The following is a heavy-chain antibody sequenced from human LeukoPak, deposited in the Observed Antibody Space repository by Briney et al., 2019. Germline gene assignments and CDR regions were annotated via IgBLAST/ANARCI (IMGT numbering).Heavy chain of an antibody. J-gene: IGHJ4*02. V-gene: IGHV3-73*01. Sequence: GGSLKLSCAASGFTFSDSGMHWVRQASGKGLEWVGRIRSKANSYATAYAASVKGRFTISRDDSKNTAYLQMNSLKTEDTAVYYCTRYGDYPYDYWGQGTLVTVSS. CDR1: GFTFSDSG. CDR3: TRYGDYPYDY. CDR2: IRSKANSYAT. D-gene: IGHD2-21*01.